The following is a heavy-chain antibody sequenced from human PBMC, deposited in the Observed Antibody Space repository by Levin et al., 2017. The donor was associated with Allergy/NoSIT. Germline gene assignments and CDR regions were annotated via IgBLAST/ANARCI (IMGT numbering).Heavy chain of an antibody. CDR3: AKDGRETSGTYYNYYFDY. V-gene: IGHV3-23*01. Sequence: SCVASGFTFRSYAISWVRQAPGKGLEWVSAISPSGGATYYADSVKGRFTISRDNSRYTLSLHMNSLRADDTAIYYCAKDGRETSGTYYNYYFDYWGQGTLVTVSS. CDR2: ISPSGGAT. CDR1: GFTFRSYA. J-gene: IGHJ4*02. D-gene: IGHD3-10*01.